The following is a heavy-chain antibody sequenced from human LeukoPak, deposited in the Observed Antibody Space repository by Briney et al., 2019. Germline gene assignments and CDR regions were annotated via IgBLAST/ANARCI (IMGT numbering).Heavy chain of an antibody. Sequence: ASVKLSCKASGYTFTNYEINWVPQAAGHGLEWMGWMNPNSGDTGHAQNLQGRFIMTRNTCISTAYMERSTLRSEDTAVNSCGRKRSGYYTRAFFISGEGRIVTVSS. D-gene: IGHD3-3*01. CDR2: MNPNSGDT. V-gene: IGHV1-8*01. CDR1: GYTFTNYE. J-gene: IGHJ3*02. CDR3: GRKRSGYYTRAFFI.